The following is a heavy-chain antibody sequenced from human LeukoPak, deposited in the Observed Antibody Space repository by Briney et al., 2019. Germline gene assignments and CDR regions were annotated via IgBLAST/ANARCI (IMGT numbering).Heavy chain of an antibody. J-gene: IGHJ3*02. CDR1: GFTFSTYV. D-gene: IGHD6-19*01. CDR2: ISDSGDST. CDR3: ARGNSSGGAFDI. Sequence: GGSLRLSCAASGFTFSTYVMNWVRQAPGKGLEWVSGISDSGDSTYYADSVKGRFTISRDNSKNTLYLQMNSLRAEDTAVYYCARGNSSGGAFDIWGQGTMVTISS. V-gene: IGHV3-23*01.